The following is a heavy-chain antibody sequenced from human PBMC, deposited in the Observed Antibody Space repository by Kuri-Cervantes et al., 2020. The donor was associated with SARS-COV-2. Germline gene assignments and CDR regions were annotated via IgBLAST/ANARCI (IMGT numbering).Heavy chain of an antibody. J-gene: IGHJ5*02. CDR3: ARGPAITIFGVLRGRENWFDP. V-gene: IGHV1-2*04. CDR1: GYTFTGYY. Sequence: ASVKVSCKASGYTFTGYYVHWIRQAPGEGLEWMGWINPKSGGTSYAQKFQGWVTMTRETSISTAYMELSRLRSDDTAVYYCARGPAITIFGVLRGRENWFDPWGQGTLVTVSS. D-gene: IGHD3-3*01. CDR2: INPKSGGT.